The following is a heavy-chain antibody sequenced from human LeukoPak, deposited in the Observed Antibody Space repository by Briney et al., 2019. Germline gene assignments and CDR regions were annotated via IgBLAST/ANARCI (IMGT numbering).Heavy chain of an antibody. Sequence: PSETLSLTCTVSGGSISSYYWSWVRQPPGKGGEGIGYIYYSGRTKFNPSLKSRVTISVDTSKNQFSLKLSSVTAADTAVYYCAREGLRFLEWASDAFDIWGQGTMVTVSS. V-gene: IGHV4-59*01. D-gene: IGHD3-3*01. J-gene: IGHJ3*02. CDR3: AREGLRFLEWASDAFDI. CDR1: GGSISSYY. CDR2: IYYSGRT.